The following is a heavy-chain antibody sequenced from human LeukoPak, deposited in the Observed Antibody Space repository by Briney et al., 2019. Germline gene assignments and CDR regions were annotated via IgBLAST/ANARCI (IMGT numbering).Heavy chain of an antibody. Sequence: GGSLRLSCAASGFTFSNYGMPWVRQAPGKGLEWVAVIWCDGNNKYNADSVKGRFTLSRDNSKNTLYLQMNSLRAEDTAVYYCARDATAHYDFWSGYSHFEYWGQGTLVTVSS. CDR2: IWCDGNNK. CDR3: ARDATAHYDFWSGYSHFEY. V-gene: IGHV3-33*01. J-gene: IGHJ4*02. CDR1: GFTFSNYG. D-gene: IGHD3-3*01.